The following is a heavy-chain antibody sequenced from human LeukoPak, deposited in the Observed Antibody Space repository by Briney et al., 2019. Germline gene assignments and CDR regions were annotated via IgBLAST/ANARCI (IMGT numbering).Heavy chain of an antibody. CDR1: GFNFNNYG. CDR2: IQPDGIDT. Sequence: PGGSLRLSCATSGFNFNNYGMHWVREPPGKGLERVALIQPDGIDTYYADSVKGRFTVFRDNSKSTLYLQLNSLTPDDTAIYYCAKRDRTTEFHYWGQGTLVTVSS. CDR3: AKRDRTTEFHY. D-gene: IGHD1-1*01. J-gene: IGHJ4*02. V-gene: IGHV3-30*02.